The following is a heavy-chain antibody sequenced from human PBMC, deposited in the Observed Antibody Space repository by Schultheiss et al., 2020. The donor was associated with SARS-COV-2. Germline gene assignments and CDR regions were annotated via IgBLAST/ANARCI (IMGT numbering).Heavy chain of an antibody. J-gene: IGHJ6*02. CDR3: AIDWKIGSYYYYYGMDV. CDR1: GFNVKDFA. V-gene: IGHV3-66*01. Sequence: GGSLRLSCEASGFNVKDFAMSWVRQAPGKGLEWVSVIYSGGSTYYADSVKGRFTISRDNAKNSLYLQMNSLRAEDTAVYYCAIDWKIGSYYYYYGMDVWGQGTTVTVSS. D-gene: IGHD3-9*01. CDR2: IYSGGST.